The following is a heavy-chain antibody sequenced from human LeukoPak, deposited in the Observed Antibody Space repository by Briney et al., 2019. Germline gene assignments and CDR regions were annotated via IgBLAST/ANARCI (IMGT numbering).Heavy chain of an antibody. CDR2: MNPNSGNA. Sequence: ASVNVSCKASVYIFTTYDINWVGQAAGQGREGMGYMNPNSGNAGYAQKFHGRLTMTRDTSISTAYIELSSLRYEDTAVYYCARERRSDSYWGQGTLVTVSS. CDR3: ARERRSDSY. CDR1: VYIFTTYD. J-gene: IGHJ4*02. V-gene: IGHV1-8*01.